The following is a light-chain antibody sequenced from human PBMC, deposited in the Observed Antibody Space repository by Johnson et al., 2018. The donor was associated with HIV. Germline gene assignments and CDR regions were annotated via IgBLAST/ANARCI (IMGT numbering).Light chain of an antibody. CDR3: GTWDSSLNAFV. J-gene: IGLJ1*01. V-gene: IGLV1-51*01. CDR1: SSNIGNNY. Sequence: QPVLTQPPSVSAAPGQKVTISCSGSSSNIGNNYVSWYQQLPGTAPKLLIYDNNRRPSGIPDRFSGSKSGSSANLGITGLQTGDEADYYCGTWDSSLNAFVFGAGTRVTVL. CDR2: DNN.